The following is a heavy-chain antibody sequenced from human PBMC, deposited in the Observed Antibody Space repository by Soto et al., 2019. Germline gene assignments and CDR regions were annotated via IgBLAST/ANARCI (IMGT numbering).Heavy chain of an antibody. V-gene: IGHV4-34*01. CDR2: INHSGST. D-gene: IGHD3-3*01. CDR3: ARVGGYYDFWSGYYSSSWFDT. CDR1: GGSFSGYY. J-gene: IGHJ5*02. Sequence: KTSETLSLTCAVYGGSFSGYYWSWIRQPPGKGLEWIGEINHSGSTNYNPSLKSRVTISVDTSKNQFSLKLSSVTAADTAVYYCARVGGYYDFWSGYYSSSWFDTWGQGTRVTVSS.